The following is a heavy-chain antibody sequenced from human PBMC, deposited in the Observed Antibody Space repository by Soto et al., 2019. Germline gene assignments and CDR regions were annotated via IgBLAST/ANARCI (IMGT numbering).Heavy chain of an antibody. J-gene: IGHJ3*02. CDR3: ARGLGITMIVVADDAFDI. D-gene: IGHD3-22*01. CDR2: INHSGST. CDR1: GGSFSGYY. V-gene: IGHV4-34*01. Sequence: SETLSLTCAVYGGSFSGYYWSWIRQPPGKGLEWIGEINHSGSTNYNPSLKSRVTISVDTSKNQFSLKLSSVTAADTAAYYCARGLGITMIVVADDAFDIWGQGTMVTVSS.